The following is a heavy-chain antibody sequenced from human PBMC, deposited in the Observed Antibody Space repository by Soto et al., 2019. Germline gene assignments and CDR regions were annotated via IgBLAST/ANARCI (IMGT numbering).Heavy chain of an antibody. CDR3: ARDRYSSSHFDY. D-gene: IGHD6-6*01. CDR2: INSDGSST. Sequence: EVQLVESGGGLVQPGGSLRLSCAASGFTFSSYWMHWVRQAPGKGLVWVSRINSDGSSTSYADSVKGRFTLSRDNANNALYLQMNSLRAEDTAVYYFARDRYSSSHFDYWGQGALVTVSS. CDR1: GFTFSSYW. V-gene: IGHV3-74*01. J-gene: IGHJ4*02.